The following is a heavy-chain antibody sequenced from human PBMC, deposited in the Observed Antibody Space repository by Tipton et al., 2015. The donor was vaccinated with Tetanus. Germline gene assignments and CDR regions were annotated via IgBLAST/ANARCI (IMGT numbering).Heavy chain of an antibody. CDR1: GFTFSSYA. Sequence: SLRLSCAASGFTFSSYAMSWVRQAPGKGLEWVSAISGSGGSTYYADSVKGRFTISRDNSKNTLYLQMNSLRAEDTAVYYCAKTYYYGSGSWSTTFPDYWGQGTLVTVSS. J-gene: IGHJ4*02. D-gene: IGHD3-10*01. CDR3: AKTYYYGSGSWSTTFPDY. V-gene: IGHV3-23*01. CDR2: ISGSGGST.